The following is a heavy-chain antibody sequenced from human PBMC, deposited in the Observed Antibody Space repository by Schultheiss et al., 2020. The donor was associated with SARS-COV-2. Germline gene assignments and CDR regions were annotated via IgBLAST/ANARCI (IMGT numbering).Heavy chain of an antibody. D-gene: IGHD2-15*01. J-gene: IGHJ5*02. CDR2: IYHSGST. V-gene: IGHV4-38-2*02. Sequence: SETLSLTCAVSGYSISSGYYWGWIRQPPGKGLEWIGSIYHSGSTYYNPSLKSRVTISVDTSKNQFSLKLSSVTAADTAVYYCARDEGYCSGGSCYATWYNWFDPWGQGTLVTVSS. CDR1: GYSISSGYY. CDR3: ARDEGYCSGGSCYATWYNWFDP.